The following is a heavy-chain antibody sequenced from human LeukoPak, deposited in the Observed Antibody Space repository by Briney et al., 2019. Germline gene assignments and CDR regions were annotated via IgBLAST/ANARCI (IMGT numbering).Heavy chain of an antibody. Sequence: GGSLRLSCEASGFIFSSYTMHWVRQAPGKGLEWVAFISYDGSNKDYADSVKGQFTISRDNSKNTLYLQMNSLRADDTAIYYCAKDKASSGWYGMDVWGQGTTVTVSS. V-gene: IGHV3-30-3*01. CDR2: ISYDGSNK. D-gene: IGHD6-19*01. CDR3: AKDKASSGWYGMDV. J-gene: IGHJ6*02. CDR1: GFIFSSYT.